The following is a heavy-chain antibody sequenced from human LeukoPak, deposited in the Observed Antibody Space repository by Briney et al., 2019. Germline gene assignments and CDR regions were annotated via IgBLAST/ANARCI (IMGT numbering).Heavy chain of an antibody. D-gene: IGHD4-17*01. Sequence: SETLSLTCTVSGGSMTSYYWNWIRQPAGRGLEWIGRIYSSGSTNYNPSLKSRVTMSLDTSNNQFSLNLTSVTAADTAVYYCARDGNDYGDYPNWFDPWGQGTLVTVSS. CDR2: IYSSGST. CDR1: GGSMTSYY. CDR3: ARDGNDYGDYPNWFDP. V-gene: IGHV4-4*07. J-gene: IGHJ5*02.